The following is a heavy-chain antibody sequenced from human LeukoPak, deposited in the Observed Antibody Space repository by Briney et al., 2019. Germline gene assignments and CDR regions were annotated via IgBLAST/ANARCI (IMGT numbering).Heavy chain of an antibody. J-gene: IGHJ3*02. Sequence: SETLSLTCTVSGGSISGYYWSWIRQPPGKGLEWIGYIYYSGSTNYNPSLKSRVTISVDTSKNQFSLKLSSVTAADTAVYYCARMAEYCSGGSCYFDAFDIWGQGTMVTVSS. V-gene: IGHV4-59*01. CDR2: IYYSGST. D-gene: IGHD2-15*01. CDR1: GGSISGYY. CDR3: ARMAEYCSGGSCYFDAFDI.